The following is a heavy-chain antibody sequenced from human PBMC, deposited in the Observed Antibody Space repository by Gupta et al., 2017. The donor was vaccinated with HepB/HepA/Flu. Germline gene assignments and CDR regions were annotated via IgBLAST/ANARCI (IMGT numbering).Heavy chain of an antibody. CDR1: GCSISSSSYY. V-gene: IGHV4-39*01. Sequence: QLQLQESGPGLVKPSETLSLTCTVSGCSISSSSYYWGWIRHPPGKGLEWIGSIYYSGSTYDNPSLKSRVTISVDTSKNQVSLKLSSVTAADTAVYYCARQLRTTVNTKNGPSFLNWFDPWGQGTRVTVSA. CDR2: IYYSGST. J-gene: IGHJ5*02. D-gene: IGHD4-17*01. CDR3: ARQLRTTVNTKNGPSFLNWFDP.